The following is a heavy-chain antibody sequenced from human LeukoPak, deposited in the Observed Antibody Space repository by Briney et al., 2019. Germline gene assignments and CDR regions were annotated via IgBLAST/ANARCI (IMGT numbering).Heavy chain of an antibody. CDR3: ARLSYYYDNSGYYWFDP. V-gene: IGHV1-18*01. D-gene: IGHD3-22*01. CDR1: GYTFIRYG. J-gene: IGHJ5*02. Sequence: ASVKVSCKASGYTFIRYGIIWVRQAPGQGLEWMGWISADNGNTKYAQKFRGRVTMTRDRSTSTEYMEMRSLRLDDTAVYYCARLSYYYDNSGYYWFDPWGQGTLVTVSS. CDR2: ISADNGNT.